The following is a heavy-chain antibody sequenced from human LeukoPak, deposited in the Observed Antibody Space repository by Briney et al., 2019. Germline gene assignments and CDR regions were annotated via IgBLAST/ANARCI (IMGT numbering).Heavy chain of an antibody. Sequence: GASVKVSCKASGGTFSSYAISWVRQAPGQGLEWMGRIIPILGIANYAQKFQGRVTITADKSTSTAYMELSSLRSEDTAVYYCARGFLTAVDPGDYYFDYWGQGTLVTVSS. V-gene: IGHV1-69*04. D-gene: IGHD4-23*01. CDR1: GGTFSSYA. CDR3: ARGFLTAVDPGDYYFDY. CDR2: IIPILGIA. J-gene: IGHJ4*02.